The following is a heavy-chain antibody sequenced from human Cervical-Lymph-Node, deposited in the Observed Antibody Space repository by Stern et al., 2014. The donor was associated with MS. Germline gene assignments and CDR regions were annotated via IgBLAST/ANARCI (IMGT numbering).Heavy chain of an antibody. CDR1: GYTFTAHS. J-gene: IGHJ4*02. Sequence: VQLVQSGAELEKPGASVKVSCKASGYTFTAHSMHWVRQAPGQGLEWMAWLNPNDGGTKYAPKFQGRVTMTRDTSTSTAYMELSGLRSDDTAVYFCARGTGSSWFDYWGQGTLVTVSS. CDR3: ARGTGSSWFDY. CDR2: LNPNDGGT. D-gene: IGHD6-13*01. V-gene: IGHV1-2*02.